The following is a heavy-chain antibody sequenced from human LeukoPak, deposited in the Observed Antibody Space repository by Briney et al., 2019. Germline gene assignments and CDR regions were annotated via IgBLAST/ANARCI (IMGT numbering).Heavy chain of an antibody. V-gene: IGHV3-23*01. Sequence: GGSLRLSCAASGFTFTTYGMIWVRQAPGKGLEWVLGISGSGSNTYYADSVKGRFTISRDNSKNTLYLQMNSLRAEDTAVYYCARENTPEWSLGYYGMDVWGQGTTVTVSS. CDR1: GFTFTTYG. CDR3: ARENTPEWSLGYYGMDV. J-gene: IGHJ6*02. CDR2: ISGSGSNT. D-gene: IGHD2-8*01.